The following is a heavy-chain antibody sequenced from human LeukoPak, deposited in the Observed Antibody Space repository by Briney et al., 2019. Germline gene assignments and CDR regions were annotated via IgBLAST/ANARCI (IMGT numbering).Heavy chain of an antibody. CDR1: GGSFSGYY. Sequence: PSETLSLTCAVYGGSFSGYYWSWIRQPAGKGLEWIGRIYTSGSTNYNPSLKSRVTISVDTSKNQFSLKLSSVTAADTAVYYCARERRDGYSAEGGDAFDIWGQGTMVTVSS. CDR2: IYTSGST. V-gene: IGHV4-4*07. D-gene: IGHD5-24*01. CDR3: ARERRDGYSAEGGDAFDI. J-gene: IGHJ3*02.